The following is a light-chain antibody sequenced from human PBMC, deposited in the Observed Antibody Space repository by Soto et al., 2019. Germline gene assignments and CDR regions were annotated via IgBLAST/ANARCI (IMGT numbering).Light chain of an antibody. Sequence: ASQMTQSPSSLSASVGDRVTITCRASQDIRNKLGWFQQKPGKAPELLIYAASILQSGVPSRFSGSGSGTDFTLTISSLQPEDFATYYCLQDHNYAWTFGQGTKVEIK. V-gene: IGKV1-6*01. J-gene: IGKJ1*01. CDR2: AAS. CDR3: LQDHNYAWT. CDR1: QDIRNK.